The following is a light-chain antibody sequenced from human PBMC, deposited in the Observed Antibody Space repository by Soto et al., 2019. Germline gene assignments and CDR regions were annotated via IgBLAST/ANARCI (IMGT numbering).Light chain of an antibody. CDR2: AAS. J-gene: IGKJ2*01. V-gene: IGKV1-9*01. CDR1: QGISSY. CDR3: QQLNSYPYT. Sequence: DIQLTQSPSFLSASVGDRVTITCRASQGISSYLAWYQQKPGKAPKLLIYAASTLQSGVPSRFSGSGSGTEFTLTISSLPPEDFATYSCQQLNSYPYTFGQGPKLEIK.